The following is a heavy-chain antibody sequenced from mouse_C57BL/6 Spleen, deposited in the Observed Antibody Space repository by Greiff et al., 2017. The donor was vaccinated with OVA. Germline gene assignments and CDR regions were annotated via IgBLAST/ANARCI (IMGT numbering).Heavy chain of an antibody. CDR1: GFSLSTFGMG. Sequence: QVTLKVSGPGILQPSQTLSLTCSFSGFSLSTFGMGVGWIRQPSGKGLEWLAHIWWDDDKYYNPALKSRLTIFKDTSKNQVFLKIANVDTADTATYYCARIEDYYGSSYRYFDVWGTGTTVTVSS. V-gene: IGHV8-8*01. CDR3: ARIEDYYGSSYRYFDV. D-gene: IGHD1-1*01. J-gene: IGHJ1*03. CDR2: IWWDDDK.